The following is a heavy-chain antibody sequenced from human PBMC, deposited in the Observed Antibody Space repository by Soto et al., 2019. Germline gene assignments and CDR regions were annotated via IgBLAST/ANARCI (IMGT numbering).Heavy chain of an antibody. D-gene: IGHD6-6*01. CDR3: ANYVISRPWFDT. J-gene: IGHJ5*02. CDR1: GGSINNSTSF. V-gene: IGHV4-39*02. CDR2: INHRWPA. Sequence: SETLSLTCSVSGGSINNSTSFWGWLRQSPGKGLEWLATINHRWPAEYNPSLKSRVSLSVDRSRNDLFLQLNYVTAPDTAVYYCANYVISRPWFDTWGQGTLVTVSS.